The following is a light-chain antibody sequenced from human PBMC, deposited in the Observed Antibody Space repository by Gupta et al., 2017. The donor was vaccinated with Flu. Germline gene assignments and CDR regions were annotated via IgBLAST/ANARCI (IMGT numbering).Light chain of an antibody. Sequence: GQAARITWAGANVRIRRMHWSQRRPGQAPVLVSSEDNDRPSGSPGRFSGSNLGNTASLTISRVEVGDEADYCGQVWDSSSDHVVCGGGTKLTVL. CDR2: EDN. CDR3: QVWDSSSDHVV. V-gene: IGLV3-21*01. J-gene: IGLJ2*01. CDR1: NVRIRR.